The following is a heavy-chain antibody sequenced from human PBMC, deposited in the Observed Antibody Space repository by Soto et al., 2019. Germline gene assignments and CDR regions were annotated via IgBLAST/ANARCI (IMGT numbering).Heavy chain of an antibody. J-gene: IGHJ4*02. CDR1: GFPFSSYA. D-gene: IGHD5-12*01. Sequence: EVQLLESGGGLVQPGGSLRLSCAASGFPFSSYAMVWVRQAPGKGLEWVSVISARGGSSYFPDSVKGRFTISRDNSKNVLSLEMNSVRVEDAAIYFCAKGSIEYSAAVDNWGQGTLVFVSS. V-gene: IGHV3-23*01. CDR2: ISARGGSS. CDR3: AKGSIEYSAAVDN.